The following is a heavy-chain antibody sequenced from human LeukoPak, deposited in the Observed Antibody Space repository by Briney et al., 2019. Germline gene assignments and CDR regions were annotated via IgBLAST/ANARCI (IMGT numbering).Heavy chain of an antibody. CDR1: GGSISSGSYY. CDR3: ARELRVVGASDY. D-gene: IGHD1-26*01. V-gene: IGHV4-61*02. CDR2: IYTSGST. Sequence: PSETLSLTCTVSGGSISSGSYYWSWIRQPAGKGLEWIGRIYTSGSTNYNPSLKSRVTISVDTSKNQFSLKLSSVTAADTAVYYCARELRVVGASDYWGQGTLVTVSS. J-gene: IGHJ4*02.